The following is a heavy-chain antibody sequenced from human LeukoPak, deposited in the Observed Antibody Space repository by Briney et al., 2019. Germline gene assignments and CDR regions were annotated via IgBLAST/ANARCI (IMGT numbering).Heavy chain of an antibody. CDR1: GFTFTSSA. J-gene: IGHJ4*02. V-gene: IGHV1-58*02. CDR2: IVVGSGNT. CDR3: AAALHYYDSSGLDY. D-gene: IGHD3-22*01. Sequence: SVKLSCKASGFTFTSSAMQWVRQARGQRLEWIGWIVVGSGNTNYAQKFQERVTITRDMSTSTAYMELSSLRSEDTAVYYCAAALHYYDSSGLDYWGQGTLVTVSS.